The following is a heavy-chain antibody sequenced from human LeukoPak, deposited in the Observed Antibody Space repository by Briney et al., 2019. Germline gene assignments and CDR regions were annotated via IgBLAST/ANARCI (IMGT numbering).Heavy chain of an antibody. CDR3: AREGDYGDADAFDI. J-gene: IGHJ3*02. V-gene: IGHV3-30-3*01. Sequence: GGSLRLSCTATRFTFSTFTMHWVRQAPGKGLEWVSLISYDGTNKSYADFLRGRFTISRDNSKNTLYLQMNSLRAEDTAVYYCAREGDYGDADAFDIWGQGTMVTVSS. CDR1: RFTFSTFT. D-gene: IGHD4/OR15-4a*01. CDR2: ISYDGTNK.